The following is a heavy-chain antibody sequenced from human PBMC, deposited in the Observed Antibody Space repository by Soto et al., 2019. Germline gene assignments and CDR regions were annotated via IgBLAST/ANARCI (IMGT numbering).Heavy chain of an antibody. D-gene: IGHD4-17*01. Sequence: GGSLRLSCAASGFTFSSYDMHWVRQATGKGLEWVSAIGTAGDTYYPGSVKGRFTISRENAKNSLYLQMNSLRAGDTAVYYCARVSPYGDYDYWGQGTLVTVSS. CDR1: GFTFSSYD. CDR2: IGTAGDT. J-gene: IGHJ4*02. V-gene: IGHV3-13*01. CDR3: ARVSPYGDYDY.